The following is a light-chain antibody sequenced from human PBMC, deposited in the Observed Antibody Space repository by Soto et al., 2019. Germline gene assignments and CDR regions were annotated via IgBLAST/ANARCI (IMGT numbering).Light chain of an antibody. Sequence: QSALTQPASVSGSPGQSITISCTGTISDVGNYNLVSWYQQHPGEAPKLLIYEGSKRPSGVSNVFSGSTFGNTASLTISGLQAEDDVDYYCCSYAGDSTWVFGGGTKLTVL. CDR1: ISDVGNYNL. J-gene: IGLJ3*02. CDR2: EGS. CDR3: CSYAGDSTWV. V-gene: IGLV2-23*01.